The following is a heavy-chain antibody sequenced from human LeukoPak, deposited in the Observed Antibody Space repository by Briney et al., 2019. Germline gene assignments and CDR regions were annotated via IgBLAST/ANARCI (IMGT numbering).Heavy chain of an antibody. D-gene: IGHD3-9*01. J-gene: IGHJ4*02. CDR3: ARSRNYDILTGYSYYFDY. CDR2: NIHILGIA. V-gene: IGHV1-69*02. CDR1: GGTFSSYT. Sequence: SVKVSCKASGGTFSSYTISWVRQPPGQGLEWVGRNIHILGIANYAQKFQGRVTITADKSTSTAYMELSSLRSEDTAVYYCARSRNYDILTGYSYYFDYWGQGTLVTVSS.